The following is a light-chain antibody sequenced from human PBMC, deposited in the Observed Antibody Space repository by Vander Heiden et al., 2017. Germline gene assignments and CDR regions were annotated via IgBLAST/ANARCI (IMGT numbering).Light chain of an antibody. V-gene: IGKV1-39*01. CDR1: LSLSSY. J-gene: IGKJ4*01. CDR3: QQSYNNPVT. CDR2: AAS. Sequence: SLSASVGDIITITGRTSLSLSSYLNWYQQKSGKAPKLLIYAASSLQSGVPSRFSGSGSGTEFTLTISSLQPEDFGTYYCQQSYNNPVTFGGGTKVEI.